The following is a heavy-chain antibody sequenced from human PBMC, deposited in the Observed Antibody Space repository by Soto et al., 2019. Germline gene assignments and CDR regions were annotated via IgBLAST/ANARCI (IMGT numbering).Heavy chain of an antibody. CDR1: AITFSRHS. CDR3: ARVADTAMGNYYYYSMEV. J-gene: IGHJ6*02. V-gene: IGHV3-21*01. Sequence: GVPLALSYTASAITFSRHSMNWVRPAPGKGLEWVSSIGSSSSYIYYADSVKGRFTISRDNAKNSLYLQMNSLRAEDTAVYYRARVADTAMGNYYYYSMEVWGQGTTVTVS. D-gene: IGHD5-18*01. CDR2: IGSSSSYI.